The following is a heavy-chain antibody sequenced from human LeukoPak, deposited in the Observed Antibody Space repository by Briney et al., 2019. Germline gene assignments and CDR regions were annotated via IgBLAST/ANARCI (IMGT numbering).Heavy chain of an antibody. CDR2: IKGDGSAA. CDR3: ARSDWLDP. CDR1: GFTFRSYW. V-gene: IGHV3-74*01. Sequence: GGSLRLSCAASGFTFRSYWMHWVRQAPGRGLVGVSRIKGDGSAASYADSVKGRFTISRDNAKNTLYLQMNSLRVEDMAVCYGARSDWLDPWGQGALVTVSS. J-gene: IGHJ5*02.